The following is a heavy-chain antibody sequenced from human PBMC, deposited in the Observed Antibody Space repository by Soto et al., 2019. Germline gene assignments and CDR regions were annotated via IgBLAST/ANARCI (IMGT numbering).Heavy chain of an antibody. CDR2: ISGSGGST. CDR1: GVNCSSYA. D-gene: IGHD1-1*01. Sequence: CGSLRLSCGATGVNCSSYAMSWVRKAPGKGLEWVSAISGSGGSTYYADSVKGRFTISRDNSKNTLYLQMNSLRAEDSSVYYCAKDQLEPLYYFDFWGQGTLVTVSS. V-gene: IGHV3-23*01. J-gene: IGHJ4*02. CDR3: AKDQLEPLYYFDF.